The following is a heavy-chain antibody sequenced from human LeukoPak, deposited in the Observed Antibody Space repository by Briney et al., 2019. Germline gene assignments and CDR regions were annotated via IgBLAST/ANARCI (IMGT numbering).Heavy chain of an antibody. CDR1: GFAFSNYE. J-gene: IGHJ4*02. V-gene: IGHV3-48*03. CDR3: ARDLNLYDSSGYYPR. CDR2: ISTSGSTI. Sequence: HPGGSLRLSCAASGFAFSNYEMNWVRQAPGKGLEWVSYISTSGSTIHYADSVKGRFTFSRDNAKNSVYLQMNSLRAEDTAVYYCARDLNLYDSSGYYPRWGQGTLVTVSS. D-gene: IGHD3-22*01.